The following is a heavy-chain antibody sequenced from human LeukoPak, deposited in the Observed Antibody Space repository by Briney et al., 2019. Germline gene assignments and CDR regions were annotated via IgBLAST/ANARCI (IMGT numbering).Heavy chain of an antibody. Sequence: GGSLRLSCGASGFXFSSYWITWVRQAPGKGLEWVANIKQDGSAKYYVDSVKGRFTISRDNAKNSLYLQMNSLRAEDTAVYYCVRQYNSSWLQFFDYWGQGTLVTVSS. J-gene: IGHJ4*02. CDR3: VRQYNSSWLQFFDY. D-gene: IGHD6-13*01. CDR2: IKQDGSAK. CDR1: GFXFSSYW. V-gene: IGHV3-7*04.